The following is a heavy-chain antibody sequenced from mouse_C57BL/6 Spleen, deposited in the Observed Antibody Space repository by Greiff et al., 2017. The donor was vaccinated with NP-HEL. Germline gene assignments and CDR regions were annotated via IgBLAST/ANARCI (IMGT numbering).Heavy chain of an antibody. CDR1: GYTFTSYW. Sequence: QVQLQQPGAELVKPGASVKMSCKASGYTFTSYWITWVKQRPGQGLEWIGDIYPGSGSTNYNEKFKSKATLTVDTSSSTAYMQLSSLTSEDSAVYYCARSLYYGSSIFDYWGQGTALTVSS. CDR3: ARSLYYGSSIFDY. CDR2: IYPGSGST. D-gene: IGHD1-1*01. V-gene: IGHV1-55*01. J-gene: IGHJ2*01.